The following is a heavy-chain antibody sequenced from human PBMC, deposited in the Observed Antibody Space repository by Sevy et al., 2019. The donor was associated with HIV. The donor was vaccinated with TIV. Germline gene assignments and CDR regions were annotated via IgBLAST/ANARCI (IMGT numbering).Heavy chain of an antibody. Sequence: GGSLRLSCAATGFTFSNYAMHWVRQAPGKGMEWVAIIWSDGAYQYHGDSVKGRFTISRDNSKNTLYLQMNSLGTEDTAVYYCARDASRSTLIEMPRLDYWGQGTLVTVSS. CDR3: ARDASRSTLIEMPRLDY. J-gene: IGHJ4*02. CDR1: GFTFSNYA. D-gene: IGHD3-22*01. V-gene: IGHV3-30*02. CDR2: IWSDGAYQ.